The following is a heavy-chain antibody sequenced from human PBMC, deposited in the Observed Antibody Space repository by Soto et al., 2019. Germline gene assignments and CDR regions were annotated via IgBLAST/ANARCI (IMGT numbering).Heavy chain of an antibody. Sequence: QLQLQESGPGLVKPSETLSLTCTVSNGSIRSTTYYWGWIRQPPGKGLEWIGNIYYSGRTNYNPSLXXRXSXXVDLSKNQFSLKLSSVTAADAAVYYCATHNWNLDPWGRGTLVPVSS. CDR3: ATHNWNLDP. V-gene: IGHV4-39*01. J-gene: IGHJ2*01. CDR1: NGSIRSTTYY. CDR2: IYYSGRT.